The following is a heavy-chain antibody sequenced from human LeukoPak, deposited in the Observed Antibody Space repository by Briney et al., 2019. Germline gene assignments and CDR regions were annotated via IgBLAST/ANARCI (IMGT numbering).Heavy chain of an antibody. V-gene: IGHV3-7*01. J-gene: IGHJ6*04. CDR2: IKQDGSEE. D-gene: IGHD3-10*02. CDR1: GFIFKSYW. CDR3: AELGITMIGGV. Sequence: GGSLRLSCAASGFIFKSYWMSWVRQAPGKGLEWVANIKQDGSEENYVDSVRGRFTISRDNAKKSLYLQMNSLRAEDTAVYYCAELGITMIGGVWGKGTTVTISS.